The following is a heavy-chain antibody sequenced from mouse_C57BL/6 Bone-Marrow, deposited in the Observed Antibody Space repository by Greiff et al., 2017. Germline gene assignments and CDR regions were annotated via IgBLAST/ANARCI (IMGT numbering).Heavy chain of an antibody. V-gene: IGHV1-81*01. CDR1: GYTFTSYG. D-gene: IGHD1-1*01. CDR3: ASIYPFYAMDY. CDR2: IYPRSGNT. Sequence: QVQLQQSGAELARPGASVKLSCKASGYTFTSYGISWVKQRTGQGLEWIGEIYPRSGNTYYNEKFKGKATLTADKSSSTAYMELRSLTSEDSAVYFWASIYPFYAMDYWGQGTSVTVSS. J-gene: IGHJ4*01.